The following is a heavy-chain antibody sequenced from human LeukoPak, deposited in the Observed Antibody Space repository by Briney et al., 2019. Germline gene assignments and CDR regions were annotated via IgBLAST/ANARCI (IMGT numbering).Heavy chain of an antibody. CDR3: ARGLSVAAAGGAWFDP. CDR2: INHSGST. D-gene: IGHD6-13*01. J-gene: IGHJ5*02. Sequence: SETLSLTCAVYGGSFSGYYRSWIRQPPGKGLEWIGEINHSGSTNYNPSLKSRVTISVDTSKNQFSLKLSSVTAADTAVYYCARGLSVAAAGGAWFDPWGQGTLVTVSS. V-gene: IGHV4-34*01. CDR1: GGSFSGYY.